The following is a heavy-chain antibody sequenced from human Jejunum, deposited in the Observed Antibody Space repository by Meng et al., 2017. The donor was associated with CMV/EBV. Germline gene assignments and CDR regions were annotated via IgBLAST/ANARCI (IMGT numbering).Heavy chain of an antibody. J-gene: IGHJ6*02. Sequence: FTGYYLHWVRQAPGQGLEWMGWINPNSGGTNFAQKFQGRVTMTRDTSISTVYMEMGSLTSDDTAVFYCARADQGTWFSYYNGMDVWGQGTTGTVSS. D-gene: IGHD3-10*01. V-gene: IGHV1-2*02. CDR3: ARADQGTWFSYYNGMDV. CDR2: INPNSGGT. CDR1: FTGYY.